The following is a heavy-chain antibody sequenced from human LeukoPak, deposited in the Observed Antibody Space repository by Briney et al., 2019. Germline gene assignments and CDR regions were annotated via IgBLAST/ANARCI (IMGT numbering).Heavy chain of an antibody. D-gene: IGHD3-3*01. V-gene: IGHV3-66*01. CDR1: GFIVSSNY. CDR2: IYSGGTT. CDR3: ARGYDPYFDY. Sequence: PGGSLRLSCTASGFIVSSNYMSWVRQAPGKGLDWVSVIYSGGTTYYADSVKGRFTISRDNSKNTLYLQMNSLRAEDTAVYYCARGYDPYFDYWGQGTLVTVSS. J-gene: IGHJ4*02.